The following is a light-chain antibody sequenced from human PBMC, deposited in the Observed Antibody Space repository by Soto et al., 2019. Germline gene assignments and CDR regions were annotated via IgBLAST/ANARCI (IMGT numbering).Light chain of an antibody. CDR1: QSISNY. Sequence: DIQMTQSPSSLSASVGDRVTITCRASQSISNYLNWYQQKPGKAPKVLIYAASSLQSGVPSRFSGSGSGTDFTLTISSLQPEDFATYYCQQSYSSTRTFGQGSKVGIK. J-gene: IGKJ1*01. CDR2: AAS. V-gene: IGKV1-39*01. CDR3: QQSYSSTRT.